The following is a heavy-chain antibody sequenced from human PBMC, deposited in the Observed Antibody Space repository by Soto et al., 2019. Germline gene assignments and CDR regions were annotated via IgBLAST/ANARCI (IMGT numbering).Heavy chain of an antibody. V-gene: IGHV1-24*01. J-gene: IGHJ4*02. CDR2: FDPEDGET. D-gene: IGHD5-12*01. CDR3: ATEVYSGYDIDY. CDR1: GDTLTELS. Sequence: ASVKVSCKVSGDTLTELSMHWVRQAPGKGLEWMGGFDPEDGETIYAQKFQCRVTMTEDTSTDTAYMELSSLRAEDTAVYYCATEVYSGYDIDYWGQGTLVTVSS.